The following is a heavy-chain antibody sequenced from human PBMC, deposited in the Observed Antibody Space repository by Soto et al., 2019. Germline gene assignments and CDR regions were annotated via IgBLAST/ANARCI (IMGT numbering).Heavy chain of an antibody. Sequence: EVQLVESGGDLVQPGGSLRLSCAASGFTFSSYEMHWVRQAPGKGLEWVSYITSSGTTIYYADSVKGRFTISRDNAKNSLYLQMNSLRAEDTAVYYCARDFPLGNGGDYFDYWGQGTLVTVSS. CDR3: ARDFPLGNGGDYFDY. J-gene: IGHJ4*02. CDR2: ITSSGTTI. CDR1: GFTFSSYE. V-gene: IGHV3-48*03. D-gene: IGHD2-21*01.